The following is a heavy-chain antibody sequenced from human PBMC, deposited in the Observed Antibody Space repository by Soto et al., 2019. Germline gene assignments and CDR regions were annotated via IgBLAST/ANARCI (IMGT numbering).Heavy chain of an antibody. J-gene: IGHJ4*02. CDR2: VSANGDTT. CDR3: VKGRGEGYCTGGSCSFDN. Sequence: EVQLMGSGGGLVQPGGSLRLSCAAAGFSYSRYAMSWVRQAPGKVLEWVSGVSANGDTTNYADSVKGRFTISRENSKNTVDMQMSSLIPEDAAVYYCVKGRGEGYCTGGSCSFDNWGQGTLVTVSS. V-gene: IGHV3-23*01. D-gene: IGHD2-8*02. CDR1: GFSYSRYA.